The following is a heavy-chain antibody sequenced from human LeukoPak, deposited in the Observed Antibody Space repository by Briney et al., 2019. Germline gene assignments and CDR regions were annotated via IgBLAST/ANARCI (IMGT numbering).Heavy chain of an antibody. D-gene: IGHD3-22*01. V-gene: IGHV1-18*01. CDR3: ARNTYYYDSSGYYSTSHYYYGMDV. CDR1: GYTFTSYG. J-gene: IGHJ6*02. Sequence: ASVKVTCTASGYTFTSYGISWVRQAPGQGLEWMGWISPYNGNTKYAQKLQGRVTMTTDTSTSTAYMELRSLRSDDTAVYYCARNTYYYDSSGYYSTSHYYYGMDVWGQGTTVTVSS. CDR2: ISPYNGNT.